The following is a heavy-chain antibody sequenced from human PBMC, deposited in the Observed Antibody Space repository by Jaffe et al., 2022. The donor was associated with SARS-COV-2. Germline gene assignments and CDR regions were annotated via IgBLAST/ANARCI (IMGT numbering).Heavy chain of an antibody. CDR3: ASFEIRSAIDY. CDR2: ILYDGSNK. D-gene: IGHD3-9*01. J-gene: IGHJ4*02. Sequence: QVQLVESGGGVVQPGRSLRLSCAASGFTFSDFTMHWVRQAPGKGLEWVAVILYDGSNKFYADSVKGRFTISRDNSKNTLYLQMNSLGAEDTAVYYCASFEIRSAIDYWGQGTLVTVSS. V-gene: IGHV3-30*04. CDR1: GFTFSDFT.